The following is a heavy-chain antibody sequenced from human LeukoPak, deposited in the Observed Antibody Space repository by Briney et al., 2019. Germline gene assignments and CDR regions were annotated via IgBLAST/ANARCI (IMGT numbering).Heavy chain of an antibody. V-gene: IGHV3-48*02. J-gene: IGHJ4*02. CDR1: GFTFSSYS. Sequence: PGGSLRLSCAASGFTFSSYSMDWVRQAPGKGLEWVSYISSSGSTIYYADSVKGRFTISRDNAKNSLYLQMNSLRDGDTAVYYCVRGPQRCYGSGQDFDYWGQGTLVSVSS. CDR2: ISSSGSTI. CDR3: VRGPQRCYGSGQDFDY. D-gene: IGHD3-10*01.